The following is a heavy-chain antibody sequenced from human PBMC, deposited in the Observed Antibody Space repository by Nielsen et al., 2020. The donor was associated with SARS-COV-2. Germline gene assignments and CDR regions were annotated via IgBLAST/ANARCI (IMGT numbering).Heavy chain of an antibody. V-gene: IGHV3-74*01. J-gene: IGHJ6*03. D-gene: IGHD6-6*01. CDR3: ARGAAARRFYYYYYYMDV. Sequence: WIRQPPGKGLVWVSRINSDGSSTSYADSVKGRFTISRDNAKNTLYLQMNSLRAEDTAVYYCARGAAARRFYYYYYYMDVWGKGTTVTVSS. CDR2: INSDGSST.